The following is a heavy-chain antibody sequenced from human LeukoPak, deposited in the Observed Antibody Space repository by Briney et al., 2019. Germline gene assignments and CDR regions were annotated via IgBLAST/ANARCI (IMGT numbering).Heavy chain of an antibody. V-gene: IGHV3-23*01. D-gene: IGHD3-22*01. Sequence: GGSLRLSCAGSGFTFSSYAIKGVRQAPGKRLEWVSDISGSGVNTYYADSVKGRFTISRDNSKNTVYLQMQSLRAEDTALYYCATETVDSQDYWGKGTLVTVSS. J-gene: IGHJ4*02. CDR2: ISGSGVNT. CDR1: GFTFSSYA. CDR3: ATETVDSQDY.